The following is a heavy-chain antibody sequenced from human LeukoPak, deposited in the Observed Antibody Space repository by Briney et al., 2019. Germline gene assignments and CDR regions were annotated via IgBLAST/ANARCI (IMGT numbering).Heavy chain of an antibody. CDR3: ARDRPYYYDNSGYSPPDLDY. CDR2: IYYSGDT. D-gene: IGHD3-22*01. Sequence: SETLSLTCTVSGGSISSSNYYWGWIRQPPGKGLEWIGSIYYSGDTYSNPSLKSRVTISVDTSKNQFSLKLSSVTAADTAVYYCARDRPYYYDNSGYSPPDLDYWGQGNLVTVSS. V-gene: IGHV4-39*07. J-gene: IGHJ4*02. CDR1: GGSISSSNYY.